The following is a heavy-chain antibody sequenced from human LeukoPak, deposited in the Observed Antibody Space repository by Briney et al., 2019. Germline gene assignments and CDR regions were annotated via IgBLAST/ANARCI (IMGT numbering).Heavy chain of an antibody. J-gene: IGHJ4*02. CDR2: MNIGGTTR. Sequence: GGSLRLSCEASGFTLSTSEMNWVRQAPGRGLEWLPYMNIGGTTRYNADSVKGRFTLSRDDSRNTVYLQLNNLRVEDTAIYYCARASWISTADAVCWGQGTQVTVSS. CDR1: GFTLSTSE. D-gene: IGHD2-2*03. CDR3: ARASWISTADAVC. V-gene: IGHV3-48*03.